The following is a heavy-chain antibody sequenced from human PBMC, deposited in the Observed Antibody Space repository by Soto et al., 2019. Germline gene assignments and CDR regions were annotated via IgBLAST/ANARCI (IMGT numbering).Heavy chain of an antibody. D-gene: IGHD2-2*01. J-gene: IGHJ5*02. CDR2: IYYSGST. CDR1: GGSISNYY. V-gene: IGHV4-59*08. Sequence: PSETLSLTCTVSGGSISNYYWSWIRQSPGKGLEWIVYIYYSGSTNYNPSLKSRVTISVDTSKNQFSLKLSSVTAADTAVYYCARREYQLPWGDWFDPWGQGTLVTVSS. CDR3: ARREYQLPWGDWFDP.